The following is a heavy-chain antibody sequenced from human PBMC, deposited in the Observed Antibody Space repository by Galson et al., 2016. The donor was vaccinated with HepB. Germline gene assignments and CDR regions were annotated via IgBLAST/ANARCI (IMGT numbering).Heavy chain of an antibody. Sequence: SLRLSCAASGFTFSYAAMHWVRQAPGRGLEWVAVISFDGTKNYLTQSVKGRFTISRDNSKNTLYLQMSSLRAEDTAVYYCVREGADYVGFDYWGQGALVTVSS. CDR2: ISFDGTKN. CDR3: VREGADYVGFDY. CDR1: GFTFSYAA. J-gene: IGHJ4*02. D-gene: IGHD4-17*01. V-gene: IGHV3-30*04.